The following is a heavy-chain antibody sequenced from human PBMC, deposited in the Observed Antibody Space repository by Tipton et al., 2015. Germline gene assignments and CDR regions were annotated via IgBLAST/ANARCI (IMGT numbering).Heavy chain of an antibody. CDR1: GGSISSNY. CDR3: ARDTGSGSYYWHAFDI. Sequence: TLSLTCTVSGGSISSNYWSWIRQPPGKGLEWIGYIYYSGSTNHNPSLKSRVTISVDTSKNQFSLKLSSVTAEDTAVYYCARDTGSGSYYWHAFDIWGQGTMVTVSS. CDR2: IYYSGST. D-gene: IGHD1-26*01. V-gene: IGHV4-59*01. J-gene: IGHJ3*02.